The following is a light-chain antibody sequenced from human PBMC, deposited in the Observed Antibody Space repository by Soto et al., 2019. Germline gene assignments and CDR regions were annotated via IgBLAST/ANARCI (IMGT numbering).Light chain of an antibody. CDR1: QGISSH. CDR2: GAS. CDR3: QQFSGYPLP. Sequence: IQLTQSPSSLSASVGDRVTITCRASQGISSHLAWYQQRPEKAPVLLIYGASNLQSGVPSRFSGSGSGTAFTLTVSSLQPEDFATYYCQQFSGYPLPFGQGTRLEI. V-gene: IGKV1-9*01. J-gene: IGKJ5*01.